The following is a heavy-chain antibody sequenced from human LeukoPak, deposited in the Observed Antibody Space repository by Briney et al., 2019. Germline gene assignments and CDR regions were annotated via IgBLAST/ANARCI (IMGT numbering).Heavy chain of an antibody. D-gene: IGHD3-10*02. Sequence: GGSLRLSCVASGLNFDDSAMHWVRQAPGKGLEWVSLISADGGSTFSADSVKGRFSISRDNSKNSLYLQMNSLRAEDTAVYYCARGPHVCDYWGQGTLVTVSS. V-gene: IGHV3-43*02. CDR3: ARGPHVCDY. CDR2: ISADGGST. J-gene: IGHJ4*02. CDR1: GLNFDDSA.